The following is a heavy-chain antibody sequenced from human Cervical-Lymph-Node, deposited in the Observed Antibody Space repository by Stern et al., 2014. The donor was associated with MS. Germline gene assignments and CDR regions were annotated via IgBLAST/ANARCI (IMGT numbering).Heavy chain of an antibody. CDR1: GGTFTSYG. J-gene: IGHJ5*02. CDR3: AGEGDHKTYFGDWFDP. V-gene: IGHV1-69*01. Sequence: QVQLMQSGAEVKQPGSSVKVSCKASGGTFTSYGISWVRQAPGQGLEWIGGIIPTFGTTNYAQKFQGRVTITADESTSTAYMELSSLRSEDTAVYDCAGEGDHKTYFGDWFDPWGQGTLVTVSS. D-gene: IGHD2/OR15-2a*01. CDR2: IIPTFGTT.